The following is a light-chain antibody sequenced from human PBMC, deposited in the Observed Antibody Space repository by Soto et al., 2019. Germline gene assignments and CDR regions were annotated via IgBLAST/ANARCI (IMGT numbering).Light chain of an antibody. CDR2: DAS. CDR1: QGIRSA. V-gene: IGKV1-13*02. CDR3: QQFNIYPIT. Sequence: AIPLTQSPSSLSASVGDRVTITCRASQGIRSALAWYQQKPGKAPKLLIYDASSLQSGVPSRFSGSGSGTDFTLTISSLQPEDFAAYYCQQFNIYPITFGQGTRLEIK. J-gene: IGKJ5*01.